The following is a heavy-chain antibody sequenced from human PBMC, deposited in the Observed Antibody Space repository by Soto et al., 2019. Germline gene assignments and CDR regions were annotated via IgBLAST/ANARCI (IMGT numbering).Heavy chain of an antibody. J-gene: IGHJ6*02. CDR2: IWHDESNK. CDR3: ARGDGYSYGALDV. D-gene: IGHD5-18*01. V-gene: IGHV3-33*01. CDR1: GFTFSTYG. Sequence: GSLRLSCEASGFTFSTYGMHGVRQAPGKGLEWVAVIWHDESNKYYGDSVKGRFTISRDNSKNTLYMQMNSLRVEDTAVYYCARGDGYSYGALDVWGQGTTVTVSS.